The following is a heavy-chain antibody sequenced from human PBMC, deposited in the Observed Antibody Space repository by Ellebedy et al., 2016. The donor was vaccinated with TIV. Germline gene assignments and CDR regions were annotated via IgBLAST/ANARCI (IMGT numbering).Heavy chain of an antibody. J-gene: IGHJ6*03. CDR2: IYSGGST. CDR1: GFTVSSNY. D-gene: IGHD2-2*01. Sequence: GGSLRLXXAASGFTVSSNYMSWVRQAPGKGLEWVSVIYSGGSTYYADSVKGRFTISRDNSKNTLYLQMNSLRAEDTAVYYCARGNDAAASLYYYHYYMDVWGKGTTVTVSS. CDR3: ARGNDAAASLYYYHYYMDV. V-gene: IGHV3-53*01.